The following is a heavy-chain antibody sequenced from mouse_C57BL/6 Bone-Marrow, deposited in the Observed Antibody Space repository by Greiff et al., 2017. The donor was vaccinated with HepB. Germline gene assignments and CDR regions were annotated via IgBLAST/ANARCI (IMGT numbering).Heavy chain of an antibody. Sequence: VKVVESGPGLVQPSQSLSITCTVSGFSLTSYGVHWVRQSPGKGLEWLGVIWSGGSTDYNAAFISRLSISKDNSKSQVFFKMNSLQADDTAIYYCARNPYDYDEYFDVWGTGTTVTVSS. J-gene: IGHJ1*03. V-gene: IGHV2-2*01. D-gene: IGHD2-4*01. CDR1: GFSLTSYG. CDR2: IWSGGST. CDR3: ARNPYDYDEYFDV.